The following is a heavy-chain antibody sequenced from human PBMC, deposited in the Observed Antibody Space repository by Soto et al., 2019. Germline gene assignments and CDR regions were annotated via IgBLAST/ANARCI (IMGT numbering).Heavy chain of an antibody. Sequence: EVQLVESGGGMVQPGGSLRVSCAASGFTLSSYSMHWVRQAPGQGLEWVSYISGSGGTIYYADSVKGRFTISRDNAKNSLSVPMYRLRDEDTAVYCCARESGLRSSGWSYYFDFWGHGTRVTFAS. J-gene: IGHJ4*01. CDR1: GFTLSSYS. CDR3: ARESGLRSSGWSYYFDF. D-gene: IGHD6-19*01. CDR2: ISGSGGTI. V-gene: IGHV3-48*02.